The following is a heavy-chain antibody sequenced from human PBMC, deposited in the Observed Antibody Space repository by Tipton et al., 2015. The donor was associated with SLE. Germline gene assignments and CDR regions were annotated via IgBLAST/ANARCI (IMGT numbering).Heavy chain of an antibody. J-gene: IGHJ3*02. CDR2: VYSSGTT. V-gene: IGHV4-61*02. CDR3: ASDGGSSWSLDAFDT. CDR1: GASISSGSYY. Sequence: TLSLTCTVSGASISSGSYYWNWIRQPAGKGLEWIGRVYSSGTTNYNSSLKSRVTISVDTSKNQFSLKLSSVTAADTAVYYCASDGGSSWSLDAFDTWGQGTMVTVSS. D-gene: IGHD6-13*01.